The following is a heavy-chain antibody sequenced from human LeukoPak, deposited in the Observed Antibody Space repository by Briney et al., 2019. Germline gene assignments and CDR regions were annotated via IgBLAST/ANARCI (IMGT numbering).Heavy chain of an antibody. J-gene: IGHJ3*02. CDR1: GYTLTELS. V-gene: IGHV1-24*01. CDR2: FDPEDGET. D-gene: IGHD1-26*01. CDR3: ATTYSGSYLKAFDI. Sequence: GASVKVSCKVSGYTLTELSMHWVRQAPGKGLEWMGGFDPEDGETIYAQKFQGRVTMTEDTSTDTAYMELGSLRSEDTAVYYCATTYSGSYLKAFDIWGQGTMVTVSS.